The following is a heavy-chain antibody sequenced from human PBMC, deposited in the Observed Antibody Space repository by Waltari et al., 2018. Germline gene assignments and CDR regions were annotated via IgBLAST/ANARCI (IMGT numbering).Heavy chain of an antibody. CDR3: ARHISWTDAFDI. CDR1: GYSTSSGYS. Sequence: QVQLQESGPGLVKPSETLSLTCAVSGYSTSSGYSWGWFRQPPGKGLEWIGSIYHSGSTYYNPSLKSRVTISVDTSKNQFSLKLSSVTAADTAVYYCARHISWTDAFDIWGQGTMVTVSS. V-gene: IGHV4-38-2*01. CDR2: IYHSGST. J-gene: IGHJ3*02. D-gene: IGHD6-13*01.